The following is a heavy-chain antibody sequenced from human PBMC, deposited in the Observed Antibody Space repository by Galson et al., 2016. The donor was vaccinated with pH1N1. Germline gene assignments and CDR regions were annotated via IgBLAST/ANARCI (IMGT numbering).Heavy chain of an antibody. Sequence: SLRLSCAAFGFTFSHYWMSWVRQAPGKGLEWVANIKENGSEKYYLDSVKGRFTISRDNAKHSVSLQLDSLRAEDTAVYYCAGHLFSASESPFVYWGQGALVTVSS. CDR3: AGHLFSASESPFVY. CDR1: GFTFSHYW. J-gene: IGHJ4*02. CDR2: IKENGSEK. V-gene: IGHV3-7*01. D-gene: IGHD1-14*01.